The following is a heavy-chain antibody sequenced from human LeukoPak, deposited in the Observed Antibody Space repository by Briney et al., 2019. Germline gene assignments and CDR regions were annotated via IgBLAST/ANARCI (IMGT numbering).Heavy chain of an antibody. D-gene: IGHD1-26*01. Sequence: SQTLSLTCAISGDSVPSNSAAWNWIRQSLSRGLEWLGRTYYRSKWYNGYAVSVKSRITINPDTSKNQFSLQLNSVTPEDTAVYYCARGADPLDYWGQGTLVTVSS. CDR1: GDSVPSNSAA. V-gene: IGHV6-1*01. CDR2: TYYRSKWYN. CDR3: ARGADPLDY. J-gene: IGHJ4*02.